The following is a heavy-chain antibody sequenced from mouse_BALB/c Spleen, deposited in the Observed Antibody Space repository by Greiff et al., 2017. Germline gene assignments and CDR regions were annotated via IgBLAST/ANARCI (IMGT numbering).Heavy chain of an antibody. J-gene: IGHJ4*01. D-gene: IGHD2-4*01. CDR1: GYAFTNYL. Sequence: QVQLQQSGAELVRPGTSVKVSCKASGYAFTNYLIEWVKQRPGQGLEWIGVINPGSGGTNYNEKFKGKATLTADKSSSTAYMQLSSLTSDDSAVYCCARSLLYDYDGYYYAMDYWGQGTSVTVSS. V-gene: IGHV1-54*01. CDR3: ARSLLYDYDGYYYAMDY. CDR2: INPGSGGT.